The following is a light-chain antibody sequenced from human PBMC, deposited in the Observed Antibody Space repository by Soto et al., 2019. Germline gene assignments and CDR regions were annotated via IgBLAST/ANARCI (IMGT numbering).Light chain of an antibody. J-gene: IGLJ3*02. Sequence: QLVLTQSPSASASLGASVKLTCTLSSGHSTYAIAWHQQRPEKGPRHLMRVNSDGSHSKGDGIPDRFSGSSSGTERYLTISSLQSDDEADYYCQTWDTGIQVFGGGTKLTVL. CDR2: VNSDGSH. V-gene: IGLV4-69*01. CDR1: SGHSTYA. CDR3: QTWDTGIQV.